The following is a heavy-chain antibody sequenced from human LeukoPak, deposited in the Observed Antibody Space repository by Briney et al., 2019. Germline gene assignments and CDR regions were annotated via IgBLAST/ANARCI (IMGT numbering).Heavy chain of an antibody. Sequence: PGGSLRLSCAASGFTFSTAWMRLVRQAPGKGLEWVGRIKSKTDGGTTDYAAPVKGRFTISRDDSKNTLYLQMNSLKTEDTAVYYCTTDYYDFWSGYYRIDKVDYWGQGTLVTVSS. CDR3: TTDYYDFWSGYYRIDKVDY. J-gene: IGHJ4*02. D-gene: IGHD3-3*01. CDR1: GFTFSTAW. V-gene: IGHV3-15*01. CDR2: IKSKTDGGTT.